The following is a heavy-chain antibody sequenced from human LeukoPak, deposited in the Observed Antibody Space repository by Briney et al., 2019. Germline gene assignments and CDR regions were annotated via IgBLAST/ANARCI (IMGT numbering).Heavy chain of an antibody. V-gene: IGHV1-46*01. CDR3: ATNYYDSSRPLDY. CDR1: GYTFTNYY. D-gene: IGHD3-22*01. CDR2: LNPGGGSR. Sequence: ASVKVSCKASGYTFTNYYLHWVRQAPGQGLEWMGILNPGGGSRNYAQKFQGRVTMTEDTSTDTAYMELSSLRSEDTAVYYCATNYYDSSRPLDYWGQGTLVTVSS. J-gene: IGHJ4*02.